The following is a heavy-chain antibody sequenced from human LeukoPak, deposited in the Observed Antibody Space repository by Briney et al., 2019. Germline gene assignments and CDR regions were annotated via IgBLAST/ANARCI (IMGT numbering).Heavy chain of an antibody. V-gene: IGHV1-69*13. CDR1: GGTFSSYA. D-gene: IGHD7-27*01. J-gene: IGHJ4*02. CDR3: ARDRDMNWGNGYYFDY. Sequence: SVKVSCKASGGTFSSYAISWVRQAPGQGLEWMGGIIPIFGTANYAQKFQGRVTITADESTSTAYMELSSLRSEDTAVYYCARDRDMNWGNGYYFDYWGQGTLVTVSS. CDR2: IIPIFGTA.